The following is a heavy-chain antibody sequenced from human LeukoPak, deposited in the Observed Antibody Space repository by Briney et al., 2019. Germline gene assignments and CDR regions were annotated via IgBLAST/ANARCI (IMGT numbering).Heavy chain of an antibody. CDR2: INTKSSGT. D-gene: IGHD6-13*01. Sequence: ASVKVSCKASGYTFTVYYMDWVRQAPGQGLEGVGWINTKSSGTTYAQKFQGRVTMTSDTSISTAYMELSRLRSDDTAVYYCAGGSSSYYVYYGMDVWGQGTTATVSS. J-gene: IGHJ6*02. CDR3: AGGSSSYYVYYGMDV. V-gene: IGHV1-2*02. CDR1: GYTFTVYY.